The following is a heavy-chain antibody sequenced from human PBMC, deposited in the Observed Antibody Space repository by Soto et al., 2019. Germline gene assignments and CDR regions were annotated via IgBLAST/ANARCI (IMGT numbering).Heavy chain of an antibody. Sequence: VQLVESGGGVVQPGRSLRLSCAASGFTFSDYAMHWVRQAPGKGLEWVAVVSHNGRNTHYADSVKGRFTISRDSSKHKVSLEMTSLRAEYTAVYYCSKGGRQWLVTSDFNYWGQGALVTVSS. CDR1: GFTFSDYA. D-gene: IGHD6-19*01. CDR3: SKGGRQWLVTSDFNY. CDR2: VSHNGRNT. V-gene: IGHV3-30*18. J-gene: IGHJ4*02.